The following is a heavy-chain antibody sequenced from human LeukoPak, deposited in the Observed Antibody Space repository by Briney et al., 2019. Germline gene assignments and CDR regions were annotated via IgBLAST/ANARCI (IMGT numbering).Heavy chain of an antibody. Sequence: ASVKVSCKASGYTFTGYYMHWVRQAPGQGLEWVGWINPNSGGTNYAQKFQGRVTMTRDTSISTAYMELSRLRSDDTAVYYCARDSKILRYFDWFRPDAFDIWGQGTMVTVSS. D-gene: IGHD3-9*01. CDR2: INPNSGGT. V-gene: IGHV1-2*02. J-gene: IGHJ3*02. CDR3: ARDSKILRYFDWFRPDAFDI. CDR1: GYTFTGYY.